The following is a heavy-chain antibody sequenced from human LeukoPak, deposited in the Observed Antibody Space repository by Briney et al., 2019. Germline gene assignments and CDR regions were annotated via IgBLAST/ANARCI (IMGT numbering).Heavy chain of an antibody. D-gene: IGHD1-1*01. Sequence: GGSLRLSCAASGFTFSSYAMSWGRQAAAKGMQCVSAISGSDGTTYYAGSVKGRFTISRDNSKNTLYLQMNSLRAEDTAVYYCAKDGYDYYYYYMDVWGKGTTVTVSS. V-gene: IGHV3-23*01. CDR3: AKDGYDYYYYYMDV. J-gene: IGHJ6*03. CDR1: GFTFSSYA. CDR2: ISGSDGTT.